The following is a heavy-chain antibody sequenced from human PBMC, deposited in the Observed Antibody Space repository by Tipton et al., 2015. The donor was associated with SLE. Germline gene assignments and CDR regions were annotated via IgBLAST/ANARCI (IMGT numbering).Heavy chain of an antibody. CDR2: IYHSGST. J-gene: IGHJ5*02. D-gene: IGHD5-18*01. Sequence: TLSLTCAVSGYSISSDYYLGWIPQPPVKGMEWIGSIYHSGSTYYNPSLKSRVTISVDTSKNHSSLKLSSVTAADTAVYYWARDNQRGYSYGHGWFDPWGQGTLVTVSS. CDR3: ARDNQRGYSYGHGWFDP. CDR1: GYSISSDYY. V-gene: IGHV4-38-2*02.